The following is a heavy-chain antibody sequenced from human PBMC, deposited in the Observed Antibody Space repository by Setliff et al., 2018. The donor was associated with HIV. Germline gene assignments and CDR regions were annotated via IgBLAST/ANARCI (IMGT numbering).Heavy chain of an antibody. D-gene: IGHD3-10*01. CDR3: ARGITMVRGPEENWFDP. CDR1: GGTFSSYA. Sequence: VKVSCKASGGTFSSYAISWVRQAPGQGLEWMGGIIPIFGTANYAQKFQGRVTITTDESTSTAYMELSSLRSEDTAVYYCARGITMVRGPEENWFDPWGQGTLVTVSS. CDR2: IIPIFGTA. J-gene: IGHJ5*02. V-gene: IGHV1-69*05.